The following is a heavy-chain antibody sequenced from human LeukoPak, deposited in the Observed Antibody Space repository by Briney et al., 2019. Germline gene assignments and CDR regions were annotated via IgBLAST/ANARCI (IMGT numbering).Heavy chain of an antibody. CDR2: INPNSGCT. J-gene: IGHJ1*01. V-gene: IGHV1-2*02. D-gene: IGHD3-22*01. CDR1: GYTFTGYY. Sequence: GASVKVSCKASGYTFTGYYIYWVRQAPGQGLEWMGLINPNSGCTNFAQRFQDRVTMTRDMSISTAYMELSRLRSDETAIYYCPRGYYDSSDFEYFHHWGQGTLVTVSS. CDR3: PRGYYDSSDFEYFHH.